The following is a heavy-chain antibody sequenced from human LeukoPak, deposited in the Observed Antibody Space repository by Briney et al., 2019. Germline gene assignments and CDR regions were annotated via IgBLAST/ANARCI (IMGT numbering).Heavy chain of an antibody. CDR3: ATSGAPYYYDSSGYGLEDI. CDR1: GGSISSYY. J-gene: IGHJ3*02. D-gene: IGHD3-22*01. Sequence: SETLSLTCTVSGGSISSYYWSLIRQPPGKGLEWIGYIYYSGSTNYNPSLKSRVTISVDTSKNQFSLKLSSVTAADTAVYYCATSGAPYYYDSSGYGLEDIWGQGTMVTVSS. CDR2: IYYSGST. V-gene: IGHV4-59*08.